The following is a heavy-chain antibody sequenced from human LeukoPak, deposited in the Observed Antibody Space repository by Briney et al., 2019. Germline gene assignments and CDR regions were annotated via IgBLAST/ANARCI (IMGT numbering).Heavy chain of an antibody. CDR2: ITSSSSYI. CDR3: ASHGSSWTFDY. CDR1: GFTFSSYS. V-gene: IGHV3-21*01. Sequence: GGSLRLSCAASGFTFSSYSMNWVRQAPGKGLGWVSSITSSSSYITYADSVKGRFTISRDNAKNSLYLQMNSLRAEDTAVYYCASHGSSWTFDYWGQGTLVTVSS. J-gene: IGHJ4*02. D-gene: IGHD6-13*01.